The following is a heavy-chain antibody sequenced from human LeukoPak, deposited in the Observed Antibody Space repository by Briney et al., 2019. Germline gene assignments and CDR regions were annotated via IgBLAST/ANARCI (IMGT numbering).Heavy chain of an antibody. J-gene: IGHJ5*02. V-gene: IGHV4-59*12. CDR1: GGSISSYY. CDR2: IYYSGST. CDR3: AREYSSSWVGWFDP. D-gene: IGHD6-13*01. Sequence: SETLSLTCTVSGGSISSYYWSWIRQPPGKGLEWIGYIYYSGSTYYNPSLKSRVTISVDTSKNQFSLKLSSVTAADTAVYYCAREYSSSWVGWFDPWGQGTLVTVSS.